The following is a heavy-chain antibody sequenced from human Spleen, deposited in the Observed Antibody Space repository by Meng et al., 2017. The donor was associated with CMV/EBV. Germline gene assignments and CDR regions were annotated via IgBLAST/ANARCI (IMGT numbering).Heavy chain of an antibody. CDR3: ARDSMGFIWNWGWFDP. J-gene: IGHJ5*02. V-gene: IGHV1-2*02. CDR2: INPDSGDS. Sequence: ASVKVSCKASGCTFTNYYIHWVRQAPGRGLEWMGWINPDSGDSNYAQKFQGRVTLTRDTAITTAYMDVSRLTSGDTAVYYCARDSMGFIWNWGWFDPWGQGTLVTVSS. CDR1: GCTFTNYY. D-gene: IGHD1-1*01.